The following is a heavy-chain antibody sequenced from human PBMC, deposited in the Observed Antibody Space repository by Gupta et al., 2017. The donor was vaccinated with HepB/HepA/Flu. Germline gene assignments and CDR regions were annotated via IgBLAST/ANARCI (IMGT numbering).Heavy chain of an antibody. D-gene: IGHD4-11*01. J-gene: IGHJ4*02. Sequence: QAQLVQSGAEATNPGASVMVTCKASGYNFSDYYIHWVRQAPGQGLEWLGRINPGNDDAISAQKFHGWVTMTRDTSITTAYMELNRLRSGDTSLYYCGTIEGASLTTWGQGTLVTVSS. CDR2: INPGNDDA. CDR1: GYNFSDYY. V-gene: IGHV1-2*04. CDR3: GTIEGASLTT.